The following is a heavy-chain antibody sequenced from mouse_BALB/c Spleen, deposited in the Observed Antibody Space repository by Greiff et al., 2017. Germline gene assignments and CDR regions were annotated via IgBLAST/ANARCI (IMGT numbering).Heavy chain of an antibody. CDR3: ARRRDSSYFDY. CDR2: INPYNDGT. CDR1: GYTFTSYV. V-gene: IGHV1-14*01. Sequence: EVKLQESGPELVKPGASVKMSCKASGYTFTSYVMHWVKQKPGQGLEWIGYINPYNDGTKYNEKFKGKATLTSDKSSSTAYMELSSLTSEDSAVYYCARRRDSSYFDYWGQGTTLTVSS. J-gene: IGHJ2*01. D-gene: IGHD3-2*01.